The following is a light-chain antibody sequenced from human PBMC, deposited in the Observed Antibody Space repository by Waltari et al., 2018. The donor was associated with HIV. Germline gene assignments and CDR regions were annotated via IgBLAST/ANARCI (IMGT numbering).Light chain of an antibody. CDR3: SAWDDSLSVVV. CDR1: NSNVGHHS. CDR2: DND. V-gene: IGLV1-47*01. Sequence: QSVLTQPPSASGTPGQGVTISCSGRNSNVGHHSVCWDRQLPGTAPKLHIYDNDKRPSGVSARFSGSKSGTSASLAISGLRSDDEAGYYCSAWDDSLSVVVFGGGTKLTVL. J-gene: IGLJ3*02.